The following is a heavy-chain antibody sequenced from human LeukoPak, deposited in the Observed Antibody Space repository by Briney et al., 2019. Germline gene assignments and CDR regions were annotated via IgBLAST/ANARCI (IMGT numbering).Heavy chain of an antibody. CDR3: ARGKYQLDY. J-gene: IGHJ4*02. V-gene: IGHV3-53*01. Sequence: GGSLRLSCAASGFTVSSYYMSWVRQAPGKGLEWVSIIYRGGSTHYADSVKGRFTISRDNSKNTVYLQMNSLRAEDTAVYYCARGKYQLDYWGQGTLVTVSS. CDR1: GFTVSSYY. CDR2: IYRGGST. D-gene: IGHD2-2*01.